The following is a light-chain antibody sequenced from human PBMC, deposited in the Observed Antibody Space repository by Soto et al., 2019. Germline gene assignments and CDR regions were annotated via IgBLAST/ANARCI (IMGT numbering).Light chain of an antibody. CDR2: DVS. J-gene: IGLJ2*01. Sequence: QSALTQPASVSGSPGQSITISCTGTSSDVGGYNFVSWYQQRPGKAPKVMIYDVSNRPSGVSKRFSGSKSGNTASLTISGLQAEDEADYYCSSYTSSTTRVLFGGGIKLTVL. CDR3: SSYTSSTTRVL. CDR1: SSDVGGYNF. V-gene: IGLV2-14*01.